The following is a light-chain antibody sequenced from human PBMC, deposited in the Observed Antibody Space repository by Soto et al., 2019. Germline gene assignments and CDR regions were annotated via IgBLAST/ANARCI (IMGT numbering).Light chain of an antibody. J-gene: IGLJ3*02. CDR2: AVT. CDR1: SSNIGAGYD. V-gene: IGLV1-40*01. Sequence: QSALTQPPSVSGAPGQRATISCTGTSSNIGAGYDVHWYQQLPGTAPKLLIAAVTSRPSGVPDRFSGSKSGTSAYLAITGLQAEDEADYYCQSFDSSLSGWVFGGGTQLTVL. CDR3: QSFDSSLSGWV.